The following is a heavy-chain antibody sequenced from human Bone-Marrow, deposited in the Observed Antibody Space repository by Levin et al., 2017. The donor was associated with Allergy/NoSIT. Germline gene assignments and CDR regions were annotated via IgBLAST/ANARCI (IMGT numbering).Heavy chain of an antibody. CDR1: GFTFSSYS. CDR2: ISSSSSYI. CDR3: ARDHIAAAVDY. Sequence: ETLSLTCAASGFTFSSYSMNWVRQAPGKGLEWVSSISSSSSYIYYADSVKGRFTISRDNAKNSLYLQMNSLRAEDTAVYYCARDHIAAAVDYWGQGTLVTVSS. D-gene: IGHD6-13*01. V-gene: IGHV3-21*01. J-gene: IGHJ4*02.